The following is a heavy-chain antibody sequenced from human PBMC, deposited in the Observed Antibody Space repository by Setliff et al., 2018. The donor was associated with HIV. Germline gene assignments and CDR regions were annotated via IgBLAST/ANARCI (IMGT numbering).Heavy chain of an antibody. CDR1: GGSISSSSYY. Sequence: TLSLTCTVSGGSISSSSYYWGWIRQPPGKGLEWIGNIYYSGSTYYNPSLKSRVTISVDTSKNQFSLKLSSVTAADTAVYYCATWGRNNWNYFSYWGQGTLVTVSS. J-gene: IGHJ4*02. V-gene: IGHV4-39*07. CDR3: ATWGRNNWNYFSY. D-gene: IGHD1-20*01. CDR2: IYYSGST.